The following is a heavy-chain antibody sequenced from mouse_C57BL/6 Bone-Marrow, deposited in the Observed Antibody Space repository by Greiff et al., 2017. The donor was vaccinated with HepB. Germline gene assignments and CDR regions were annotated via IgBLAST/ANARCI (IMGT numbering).Heavy chain of an antibody. CDR2: ISSGGSYT. CDR3: ARHGNYVYYAMDY. J-gene: IGHJ4*01. Sequence: DVKLVESGGDLVKPGGSLKLSYAASGFTFSSYGMSWVRQTPDKRLEWVATISSGGSYTYYPDSVKGRFTISRDNAKNTLYLQMSSLKSEDTAMYYCARHGNYVYYAMDYWGQGTSVTVSS. D-gene: IGHD2-1*01. CDR1: GFTFSSYG. V-gene: IGHV5-6*02.